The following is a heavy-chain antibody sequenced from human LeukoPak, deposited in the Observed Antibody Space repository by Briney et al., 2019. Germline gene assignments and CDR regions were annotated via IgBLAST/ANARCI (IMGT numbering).Heavy chain of an antibody. Sequence: GGSLRLSCAASGFTFSSYWMHWIRQAPGKGLVWVSRINSDGSSTSYADSVKGRFTISRDNAKNTLYLQMNSLRAEDTAVYYCARDPAEDSSPPTDYWGQGTLVTGSS. CDR3: ARDPAEDSSPPTDY. D-gene: IGHD3-22*01. CDR2: INSDGSST. CDR1: GFTFSSYW. J-gene: IGHJ4*02. V-gene: IGHV3-74*01.